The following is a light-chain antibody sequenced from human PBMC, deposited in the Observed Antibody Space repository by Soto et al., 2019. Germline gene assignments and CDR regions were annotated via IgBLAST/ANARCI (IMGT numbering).Light chain of an antibody. J-gene: IGLJ1*01. CDR1: SSDVGGYNY. CDR2: EVS. V-gene: IGLV2-8*01. Sequence: QSALTQPPSASGSPGQSVTISCTGTSSDVGGYNYVSWYQQHPGKAPKLMIYEVSKRPSGVPDRFSGSKSGNTASLTVSGLQAEDEADYYCNSYAGSXTIYVFGTGTKVTVL. CDR3: NSYAGSXTIYV.